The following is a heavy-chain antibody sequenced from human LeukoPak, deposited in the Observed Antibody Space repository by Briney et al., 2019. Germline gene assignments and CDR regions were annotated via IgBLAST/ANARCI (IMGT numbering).Heavy chain of an antibody. J-gene: IGHJ4*02. Sequence: GGSLRLSCAVSGVTFRNYWMSWVRQAPGKGLEWAANIDKEGNERSYVASVKGRFTISRDNAENSLYLQMNSLRAEDTALYYCARDFAYSRLDSWGQGTLVTVSS. CDR3: ARDFAYSRLDS. D-gene: IGHD6-13*01. V-gene: IGHV3-7*03. CDR2: IDKEGNER. CDR1: GVTFRNYW.